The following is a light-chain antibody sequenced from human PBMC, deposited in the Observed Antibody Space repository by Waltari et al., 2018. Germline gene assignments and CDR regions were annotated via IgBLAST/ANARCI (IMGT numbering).Light chain of an antibody. CDR3: QQYTFWTWT. V-gene: IGKV1-5*03. CDR2: KTS. Sequence: DIQMTQSPSTLSASIGDRVTITCRASQNISPWLAWYQQRPGKAPALLIYKTSTLHTWVPSRFSGGGSGTEFTLTINSLQADDFATYYCQQYTFWTWTFGQGTKVELK. J-gene: IGKJ1*01. CDR1: QNISPW.